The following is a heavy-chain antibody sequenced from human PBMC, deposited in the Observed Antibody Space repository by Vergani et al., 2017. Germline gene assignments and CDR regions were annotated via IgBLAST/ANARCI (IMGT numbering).Heavy chain of an antibody. CDR3: ARLLYYYDSSGPLSDAFDI. Sequence: EVQLVESGGGLVKSGGSLRLSCAASGFSFSSYSLNWVRQAPGKGLEWVSSISSSTSYIYYADSVKGRFTISRDNAKNSLYLQMNSLRAEDTAVYYCARLLYYYDSSGPLSDAFDIWGQGTMVTVSS. CDR2: ISSSTSYI. D-gene: IGHD3-22*01. V-gene: IGHV3-21*01. CDR1: GFSFSSYS. J-gene: IGHJ3*02.